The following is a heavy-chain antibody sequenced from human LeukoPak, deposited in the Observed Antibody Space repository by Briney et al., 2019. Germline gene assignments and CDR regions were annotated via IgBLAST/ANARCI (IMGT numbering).Heavy chain of an antibody. V-gene: IGHV3-30-3*02. CDR3: ARKGNAFDF. CDR1: GFTFSRYA. J-gene: IGHJ3*01. Sequence: GGSLRLSCAASGFTFSRYAMHWVRQAPGKGLEWVAVISYDGSNKYYADSVKGRFTISRDNSKNTLYLQMNSLRAEDTAVYYCARKGNAFDFWGQGTMVTVSS. D-gene: IGHD3-10*01. CDR2: ISYDGSNK.